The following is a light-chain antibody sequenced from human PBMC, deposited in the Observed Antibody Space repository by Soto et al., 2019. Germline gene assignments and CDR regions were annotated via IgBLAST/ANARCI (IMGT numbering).Light chain of an antibody. CDR3: KSYAGSNTYV. Sequence: QSVLTQPPSASGSPGQSVTISCTGTKHDIGVYDFVSWYQHHPGKAPRLIIYEVVQRPSGVPDRFSGSKSGNTASLTVSALQAADEVDYFCKSYAGSNTYVFGSGTKVTVL. CDR1: KHDIGVYDF. V-gene: IGLV2-8*01. CDR2: EVV. J-gene: IGLJ1*01.